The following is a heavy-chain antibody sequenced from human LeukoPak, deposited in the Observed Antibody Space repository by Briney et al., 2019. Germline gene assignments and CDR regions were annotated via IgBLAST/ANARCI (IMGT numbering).Heavy chain of an antibody. CDR3: ARGALRGYTFGPCLDY. Sequence: PSETLSLTCTVSGDSISPYHWVWIRQPPGKGLEWIGYVHYTGSTTYNSSLEGRLTISLDTSKKQFSLKLRSMTAADTAVYYCARGALRGYTFGPCLDYWGQGTLVTVSS. D-gene: IGHD5-18*01. J-gene: IGHJ4*02. CDR2: VHYTGST. CDR1: GDSISPYH. V-gene: IGHV4-59*01.